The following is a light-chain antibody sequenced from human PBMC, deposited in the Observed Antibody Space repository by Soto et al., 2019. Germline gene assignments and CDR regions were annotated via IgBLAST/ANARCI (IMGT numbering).Light chain of an antibody. CDR2: EVT. CDR1: ASDVGAYDY. Sequence: QSALTQPPSVSGSPGQSVTISCTGTASDVGAYDYVSWYQQHQGKAPKLIIYEVTKRPSGVPDRFSGSKSGNTASLTVSGLQADDEADYHCYSYAGPNIVVVFGGGTKLTVL. V-gene: IGLV2-8*01. J-gene: IGLJ3*02. CDR3: YSYAGPNIVVV.